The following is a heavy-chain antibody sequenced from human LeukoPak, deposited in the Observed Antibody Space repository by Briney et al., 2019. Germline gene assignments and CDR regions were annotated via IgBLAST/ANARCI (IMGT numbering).Heavy chain of an antibody. J-gene: IGHJ1*01. CDR1: GYTFTSYA. CDR2: ISLYNPKT. Sequence: GASVKVSCKASGYTFTSYAITWLRQAPGQRLDWMGWISLYNPKTNYAQKFQGRVTMTTDTSTSTAYMELMSLRSDDTAVYYCARLGVAGDPSSAEYFQHWGQGTLVIVSS. CDR3: ARLGVAGDPSSAEYFQH. D-gene: IGHD6-19*01. V-gene: IGHV1-18*01.